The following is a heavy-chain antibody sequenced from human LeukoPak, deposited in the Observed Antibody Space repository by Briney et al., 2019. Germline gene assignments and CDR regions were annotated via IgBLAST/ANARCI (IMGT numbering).Heavy chain of an antibody. Sequence: GGSLRLSCAASGFTFASYAMAWVRQAPGKGLEWVSDITNSRRIHYADSVKGRFTISRDDDKSILYLQMNSLRAEDTAVYYCAELGITMIGGVWGKGTTVTISS. CDR1: GFTFASYA. CDR3: AELGITMIGGV. V-gene: IGHV3-23*05. J-gene: IGHJ6*04. D-gene: IGHD3-10*02. CDR2: ITNSRRI.